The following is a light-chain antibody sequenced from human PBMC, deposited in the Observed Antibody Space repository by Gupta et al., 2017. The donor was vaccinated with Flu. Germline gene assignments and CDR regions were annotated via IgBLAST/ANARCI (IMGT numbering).Light chain of an antibody. CDR3: HSETTRSSILA. Sequence: TITTASAISAVVGYNYFSCYQHPAGTAPRLLIFDVNNRPSAVSDRFSVSKSATTASLTITVLQAEDGADYYYHSETTRSSILAFGGGTKLTVL. V-gene: IGLV2-14*03. CDR1: ISAVVGYNY. CDR2: DVN. J-gene: IGLJ2*01.